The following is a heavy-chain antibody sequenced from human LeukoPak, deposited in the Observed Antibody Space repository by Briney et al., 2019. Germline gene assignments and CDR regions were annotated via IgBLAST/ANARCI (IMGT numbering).Heavy chain of an antibody. V-gene: IGHV4-39*01. Sequence: PSETLSLTCTVSGGSFISGIYYWGWVRQPPGKGLEWIASIYYRGSTYYNQSLKSRVTISVDTSKKQFSLKVTSVTAADTAVYYCARLLPTAAAGGHYFDYWGQGTLVTVSS. J-gene: IGHJ4*02. CDR2: IYYRGST. D-gene: IGHD6-13*01. CDR3: ARLLPTAAAGGHYFDY. CDR1: GGSFISGIYY.